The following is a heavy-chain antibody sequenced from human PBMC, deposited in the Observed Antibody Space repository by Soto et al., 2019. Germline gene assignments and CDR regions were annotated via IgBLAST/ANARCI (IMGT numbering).Heavy chain of an antibody. Sequence: GGSLRLSCTASGFTFGDYAMSWVRQAPGKGLEWVGFIRSKAYGGTTEYAASVKGRFTISRDDSKSIAYLQMNSLKTEDTAVYYCTRDRVSWLDSWGQGTLVTVSS. CDR3: TRDRVSWLDS. CDR2: IRSKAYGGTT. D-gene: IGHD3-10*01. CDR1: GFTFGDYA. V-gene: IGHV3-49*04. J-gene: IGHJ5*01.